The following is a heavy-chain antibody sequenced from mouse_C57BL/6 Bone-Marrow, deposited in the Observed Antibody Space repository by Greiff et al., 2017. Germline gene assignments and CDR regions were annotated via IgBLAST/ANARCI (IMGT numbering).Heavy chain of an antibody. D-gene: IGHD2-3*01. CDR3: ARRGRWLLFDY. J-gene: IGHJ2*01. Sequence: QVQLQQSGAELVKPGASVKISCKASGYAFSSYWMNWVKQRPGTGLEWIGQIYPGDGDTNYNGKFKGKATLTADKSSSTAYMQLSSLTSEDSAVYFCARRGRWLLFDYWGQGTTLTVSS. CDR1: GYAFSSYW. V-gene: IGHV1-80*01. CDR2: IYPGDGDT.